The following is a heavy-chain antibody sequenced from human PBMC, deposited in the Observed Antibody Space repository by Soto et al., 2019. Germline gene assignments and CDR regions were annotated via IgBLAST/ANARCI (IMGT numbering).Heavy chain of an antibody. J-gene: IGHJ5*02. V-gene: IGHV1-69*08. Sequence: QVQLVQSGAEVKKPGSSVKVSCKASGGTFSSYTISWVRQAPGQGLEWMGRIIPILGIANYAQKFQGRVTITADKSTSTAYMELSSLRSEDTAVYYCARDFRRGYSYGGNWFDPWGQGTLVTVSS. CDR2: IIPILGIA. CDR3: ARDFRRGYSYGGNWFDP. D-gene: IGHD5-18*01. CDR1: GGTFSSYT.